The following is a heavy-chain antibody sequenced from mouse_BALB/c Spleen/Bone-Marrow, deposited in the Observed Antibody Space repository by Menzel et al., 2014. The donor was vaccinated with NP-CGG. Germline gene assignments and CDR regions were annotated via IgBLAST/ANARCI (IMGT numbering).Heavy chain of an antibody. Sequence: VQLQQSGAELMKPGASVKISCKATGYTFSSYWIEWVKQRPGHGLEWIGEILPGSGSTNYNEKFKGKATFTADTSSNTAYMQLSSLTFEDSAVYYCAREDIATVVEMDYWGQGTSVTVSS. D-gene: IGHD1-1*01. CDR2: ILPGSGST. CDR1: GYTFSSYW. CDR3: AREDIATVVEMDY. V-gene: IGHV1-9*01. J-gene: IGHJ4*01.